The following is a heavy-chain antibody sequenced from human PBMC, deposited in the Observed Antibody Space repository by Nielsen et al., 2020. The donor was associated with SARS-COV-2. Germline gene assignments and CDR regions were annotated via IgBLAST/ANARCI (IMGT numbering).Heavy chain of an antibody. CDR1: GFSFSDSG. D-gene: IGHD6-13*01. Sequence: GESLKISCAASGFSFSDSGMHWVRQASGKGLEWVGRIRDKSHSYETVYAASVRDRFTISRDDSSNTAYLQMNSLKSEDTAVYFCTRVNPNSDSWFDAFDIWGQVTMVTVST. CDR2: IRDKSHSYET. J-gene: IGHJ3*02. V-gene: IGHV3-73*01. CDR3: TRVNPNSDSWFDAFDI.